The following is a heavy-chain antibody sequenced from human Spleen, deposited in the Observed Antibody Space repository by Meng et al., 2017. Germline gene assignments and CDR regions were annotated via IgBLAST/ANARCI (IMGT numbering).Heavy chain of an antibody. D-gene: IGHD4-11*01. J-gene: IGHJ4*02. Sequence: QGQLEEWGPGLLKPSETLSLPFAVSGGSFSDYYGSWIRQPPGKGLEWMGEINHSGGTNYNPSLESRATISVDTSQNNLSLKLSSVTAVDSAVYYCARGPTTMAHDFDYWGQGTLVTVSS. CDR3: ARGPTTMAHDFDY. CDR2: INHSGGT. CDR1: GGSFSDYY. V-gene: IGHV4-34*01.